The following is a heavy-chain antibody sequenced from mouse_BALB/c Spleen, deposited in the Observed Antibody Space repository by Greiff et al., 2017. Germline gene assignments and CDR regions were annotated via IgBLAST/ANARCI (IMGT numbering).Heavy chain of an antibody. CDR2: ISSGGST. V-gene: IGHV5-6-5*01. D-gene: IGHD1-1*01. J-gene: IGHJ4*01. CDR1: GFTFSSYA. Sequence: EVKVVESGGGLVKPGGSLKLSCAASGFTFSSYAMSWVRQTPEKRLEWVASISSGGSTYYPDSVKGRFTISRDNARNILYLQMSSLRSEDTAMYYCARGPDYYGSSDERYAMDYWGQGTSVTVSS. CDR3: ARGPDYYGSSDERYAMDY.